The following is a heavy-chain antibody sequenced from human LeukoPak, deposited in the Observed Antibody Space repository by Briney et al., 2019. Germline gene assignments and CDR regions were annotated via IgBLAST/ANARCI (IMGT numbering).Heavy chain of an antibody. CDR1: GFTFSTYA. CDR3: ARVEDYVWGSHPGYFDY. V-gene: IGHV3-30-3*01. CDR2: ISFDGSNK. Sequence: GGSLRLSCAASGFTFSTYAMHWVRQAPGKELEWMAVISFDGSNKYYADSVKGRFTISRDNSKNTLYLQMNSLRAEDTAVYYCARVEDYVWGSHPGYFDYWGQGTLVTVSS. D-gene: IGHD3-16*01. J-gene: IGHJ4*02.